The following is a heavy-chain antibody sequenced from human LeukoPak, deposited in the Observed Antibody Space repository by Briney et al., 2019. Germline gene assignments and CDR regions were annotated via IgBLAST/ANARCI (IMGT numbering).Heavy chain of an antibody. CDR3: AKDWDDYVRAFDI. D-gene: IGHD4-17*01. CDR1: GFTFSSYS. CDR2: ISSSSSYI. V-gene: IGHV3-21*01. Sequence: PGGSLRLSCAASGFTFSSYSMNWVRQAPGKGLEWVSSISSSSSYIYYADSVKGRFTISRDNAKNSLYLQMNSLRAEDTAVYYCAKDWDDYVRAFDIWGQGTMVTVSS. J-gene: IGHJ3*02.